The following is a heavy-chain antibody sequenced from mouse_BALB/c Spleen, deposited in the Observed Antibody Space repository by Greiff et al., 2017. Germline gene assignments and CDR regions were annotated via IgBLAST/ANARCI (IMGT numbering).Heavy chain of an antibody. CDR1: GYTFTSYW. CDR2: INPSNGRT. D-gene: IGHD2-4*01. Sequence: VKLQQPGAELVKPGASVKLSCKASGYTFTSYWMHWVKQRPGQGLEWIGEINPSNGRTNYNEKFKSKATLTVDKSSSTAYMQLSSLTSEDSAVYYCARGFYDYDGFAYWGQGTLVTVSA. V-gene: IGHV1S81*02. J-gene: IGHJ3*01. CDR3: ARGFYDYDGFAY.